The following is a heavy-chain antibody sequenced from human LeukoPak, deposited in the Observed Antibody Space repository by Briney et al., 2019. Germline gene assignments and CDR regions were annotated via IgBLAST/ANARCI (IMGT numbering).Heavy chain of an antibody. V-gene: IGHV4-30-4*08. J-gene: IGHJ2*01. D-gene: IGHD6-13*01. CDR3: AKAEVGWLAAAGHYWYFDL. CDR2: IYYSGST. Sequence: SETLSLTCTVSGGSISSGDYYWSWIRQPPGKGLEWIGYIYYSGSTYYNPSLKSRVTISVDTSKNQFSLKPSSVTAADTAVYYCAKAEVGWLAAAGHYWYFDLWGRGTLVTVSS. CDR1: GGSISSGDYY.